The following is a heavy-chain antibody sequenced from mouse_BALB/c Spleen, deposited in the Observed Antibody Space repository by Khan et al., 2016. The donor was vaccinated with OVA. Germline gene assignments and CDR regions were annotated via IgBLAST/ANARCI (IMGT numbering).Heavy chain of an antibody. CDR3: AKIYDGYHYFDY. D-gene: IGHD2-3*01. CDR2: INTYTGEP. V-gene: IGHV9-3-1*01. J-gene: IGHJ2*01. Sequence: QIQLVQSGPELKKPGETVKISCKASGYTFTNYGMNWVKQAPGKGLKWMGWINTYTGEPTYADDFKGRFAFSLETSASTAYLQINNLKNEDTATYFCAKIYDGYHYFDYWGQDTTLTVSS. CDR1: GYTFTNYG.